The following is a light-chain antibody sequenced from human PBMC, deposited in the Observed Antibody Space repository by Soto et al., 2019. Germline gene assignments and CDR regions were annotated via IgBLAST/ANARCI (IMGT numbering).Light chain of an antibody. CDR2: GAS. CDR3: QQYATSPKLT. V-gene: IGKV3-20*01. J-gene: IGKJ4*01. Sequence: EIVLTQSPGTLSLSPGEIATLSCRASQSVNSNLAGYQQKPGQAPRLLIYGASSRATGIPARISGSGSGTDFNLTISSLEPEDFAVYYCQQYATSPKLTFGGGTRVEIK. CDR1: QSVNSN.